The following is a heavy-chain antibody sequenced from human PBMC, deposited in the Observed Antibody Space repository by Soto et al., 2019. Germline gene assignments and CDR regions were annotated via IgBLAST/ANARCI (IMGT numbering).Heavy chain of an antibody. CDR2: ISGSGGTA. CDR3: AKGRGQNWDFDY. CDR1: GFTFSSYA. J-gene: IGHJ4*02. Sequence: EVQLLESGGGSVQPGGSLRLSCAASGFTFSSYAMHWVRRPPGKGLEWVSSISGSGGTAYYADYVKGRFAISRDSLVNTLYMPMNSLRAEDTAVYYCAKGRGQNWDFDYWGQGTLVTVSP. V-gene: IGHV3-23*01. D-gene: IGHD7-27*01.